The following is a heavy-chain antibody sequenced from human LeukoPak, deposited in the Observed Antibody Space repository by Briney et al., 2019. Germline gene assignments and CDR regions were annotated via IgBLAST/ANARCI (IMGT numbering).Heavy chain of an antibody. CDR2: IYYSGTT. Sequence: SSETLSLTCTVSGGSISSSSYYWGWIRQSPGKGLEWIGSIYYSGTTYYNPSLKSRVTISVDTSKNQFSLKLTSVTAADTAVYYCARSPGDGYNFRNFDYWGQGTLVAVSS. J-gene: IGHJ4*02. CDR1: GGSISSSSYY. D-gene: IGHD5-24*01. CDR3: ARSPGDGYNFRNFDY. V-gene: IGHV4-39*01.